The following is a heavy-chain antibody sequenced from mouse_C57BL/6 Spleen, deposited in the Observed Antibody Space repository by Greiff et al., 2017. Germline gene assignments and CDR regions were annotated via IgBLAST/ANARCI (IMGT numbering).Heavy chain of an antibody. J-gene: IGHJ2*01. CDR1: GYTFTSYW. D-gene: IGHD1-1*01. V-gene: IGHV1-50*01. CDR3: AGYYHFGG. CDR2: IDPSDSYT. Sequence: QVQLQQPGAELVKPGASVKLSCKASGYTFTSYWMPWVKQRPGQGLEWIGEIDPSDSYTNYNQKFKGKATLTVDTSSSTAYMQLSSLTSEDSAVYDCAGYYHFGGWGQGTTLTVAT.